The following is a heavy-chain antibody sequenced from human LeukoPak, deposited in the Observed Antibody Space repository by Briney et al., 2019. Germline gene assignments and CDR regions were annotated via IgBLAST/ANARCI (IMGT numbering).Heavy chain of an antibody. D-gene: IGHD2-2*01. CDR3: ARGFRQKIGYIVVVPALDY. Sequence: PSETLSLTFAVYGGSFSGYYWSWIRQPPGKGLEWIGEINHSGSTNYNPSLKSRVTISVDTSKNQFSLKLSSVTAAVTAVYYCARGFRQKIGYIVVVPALDYWGQGTLVTVSS. V-gene: IGHV4-34*01. J-gene: IGHJ4*02. CDR1: GGSFSGYY. CDR2: INHSGST.